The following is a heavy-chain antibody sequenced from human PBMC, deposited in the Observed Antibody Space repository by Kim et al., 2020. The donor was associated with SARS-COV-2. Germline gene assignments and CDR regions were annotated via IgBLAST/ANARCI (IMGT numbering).Heavy chain of an antibody. D-gene: IGHD2-15*01. V-gene: IGHV4-39*01. Sequence: SETLSLTCTVSGGSISSSSYYWGWIRQPPGKGLEWIGSIYYSGSTYYNPSLKSRVTISVDTSKNQFSLKLSSVTAADTAVYYCARARGYCSGGSCYSRWFDPWGQGTLVTVSS. CDR2: IYYSGST. CDR1: GGSISSSSYY. CDR3: ARARGYCSGGSCYSRWFDP. J-gene: IGHJ5*02.